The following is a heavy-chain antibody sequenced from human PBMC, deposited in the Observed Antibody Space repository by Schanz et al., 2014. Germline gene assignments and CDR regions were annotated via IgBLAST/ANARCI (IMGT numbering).Heavy chain of an antibody. D-gene: IGHD6-19*01. Sequence: SLKGRFTISRDNSKNTLYLQMNSLRTEDTAVYFCARKTDSSGTGDYWGQGTLVTVSS. V-gene: IGHV3-30*01. J-gene: IGHJ4*02. CDR3: ARKTDSSGTGDY.